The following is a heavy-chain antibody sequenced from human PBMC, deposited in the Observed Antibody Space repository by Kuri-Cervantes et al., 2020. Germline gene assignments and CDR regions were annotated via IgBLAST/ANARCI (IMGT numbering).Heavy chain of an antibody. CDR2: IWADGSRQ. J-gene: IGHJ6*03. CDR3: AAEAPNVLQFYYMDV. D-gene: IGHD5-24*01. V-gene: IGHV3-33*08. CDR1: GFTFSTHA. Sequence: GESLKISCGASGFTFSTHAMHWVRQAPGRGLEWIAFIWADGSRQDYADSMKGRFTISRDNAKNSVYLQMNSLRADDTAVYYCAAEAPNVLQFYYMDVWGKGTTVTVSS.